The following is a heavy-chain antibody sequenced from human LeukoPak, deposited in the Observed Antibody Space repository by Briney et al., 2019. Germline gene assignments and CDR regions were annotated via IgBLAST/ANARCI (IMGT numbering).Heavy chain of an antibody. Sequence: SETLSLTCTVSGGSISSYYWSWIRQPPGKGLEWIGYIYYSGSTNYNPSLKSRVTISADTSKNQFSLKLSSVTAADTAVYYCARQDDSSGLYYFDYWGQGTLVTVSS. J-gene: IGHJ4*02. CDR1: GGSISSYY. CDR2: IYYSGST. CDR3: ARQDDSSGLYYFDY. D-gene: IGHD3-22*01. V-gene: IGHV4-59*01.